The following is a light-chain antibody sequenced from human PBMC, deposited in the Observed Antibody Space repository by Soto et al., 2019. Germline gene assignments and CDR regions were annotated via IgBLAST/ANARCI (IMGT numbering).Light chain of an antibody. CDR1: QSVPSNF. V-gene: IGKV3-20*01. Sequence: EIVLTQSPGTLSLSPGERATLSCRASQSVPSNFLAWYQQKPGQAPILLIYGVSRRATGIPDRFSGSGSGTDFTLTISRREPEDFAVYYCQQYDSSWTFGQGTKVEIK. CDR3: QQYDSSWT. CDR2: GVS. J-gene: IGKJ1*01.